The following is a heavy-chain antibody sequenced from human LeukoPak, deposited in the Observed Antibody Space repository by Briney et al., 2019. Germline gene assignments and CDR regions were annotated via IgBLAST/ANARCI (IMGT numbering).Heavy chain of an antibody. CDR2: ISYDGSNK. CDR3: AKASTTRAYYFDY. D-gene: IGHD4-11*01. CDR1: GFTFSSYG. V-gene: IGHV3-30*18. J-gene: IGHJ4*02. Sequence: GRSLRLSCAASGFTFSSYGMHWVRQAPGKGLEWVAVISYDGSNKYYADSAKGRFTISRDNSKNTLYLQMNSLRAEDTAVYYCAKASTTRAYYFDYWGQGTLVTVSS.